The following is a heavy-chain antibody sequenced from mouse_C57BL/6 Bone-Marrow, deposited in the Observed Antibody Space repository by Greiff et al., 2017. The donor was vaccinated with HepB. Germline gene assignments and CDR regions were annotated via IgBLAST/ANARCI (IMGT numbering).Heavy chain of an antibody. J-gene: IGHJ4*01. V-gene: IGHV5-16*01. Sequence: EVKVEESEGGLVQPGSSMKLSCTASGFTFSDYYMAWVRQVPEKGLEWVANINYDGSSTYYLDSLKSRFIISRDNAKNILYLQMSSLKSEDTATYYCARASKNAMDYWGQGTSVTVSS. CDR1: GFTFSDYY. CDR2: INYDGSST. CDR3: ARASKNAMDY. D-gene: IGHD2-10*02.